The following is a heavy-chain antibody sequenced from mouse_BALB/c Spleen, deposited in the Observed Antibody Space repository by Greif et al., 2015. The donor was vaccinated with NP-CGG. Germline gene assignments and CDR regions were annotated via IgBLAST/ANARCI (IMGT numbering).Heavy chain of an antibody. V-gene: IGHV2-9*02. CDR2: IWAGGST. J-gene: IGHJ4*01. CDR1: GFSLTSYG. CDR3: ARDRWYYAMDY. Sequence: QVQLQQSGPGLVAPSQSLSITCTVSGFSLTSYGVHWVRQPPGKGLEWLGVIWAGGSTNYNSALMSRLSISKDNSKSQVFLKMNSLRTDDTAMYHCARDRWYYAMDYWGQGTSVTVSS. D-gene: IGHD1-1*02.